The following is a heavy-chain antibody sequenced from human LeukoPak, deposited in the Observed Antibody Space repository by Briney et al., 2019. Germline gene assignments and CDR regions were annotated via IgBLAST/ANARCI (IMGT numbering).Heavy chain of an antibody. Sequence: SETLSLTCTASGGSISSSSYYWGWIRQPPGKGLEWIGSIYYSGSIYYNPSLKSRVTISVDTSKNQFSLKLSSVTAADTAVYYCARLNWVVVPAATNPLFDYWGQGTLVTVSS. CDR1: GGSISSSSYY. V-gene: IGHV4-39*01. CDR3: ARLNWVVVPAATNPLFDY. J-gene: IGHJ4*02. D-gene: IGHD2-2*01. CDR2: IYYSGSI.